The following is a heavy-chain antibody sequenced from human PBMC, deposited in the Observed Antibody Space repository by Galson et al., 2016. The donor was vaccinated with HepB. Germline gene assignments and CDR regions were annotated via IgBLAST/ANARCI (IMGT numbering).Heavy chain of an antibody. CDR2: IVVGSGNT. CDR3: AARNQSSLEWFGELLQRKIAGFEV. CDR1: GLTFSMSS. V-gene: IGHV1-58*01. J-gene: IGHJ3*01. D-gene: IGHD3-10*01. Sequence: SVKVSCKASGLTFSMSSVQWVRQARGQRLEWLGWIVVGSGNTNYAQKFQERITIARDMSTNTVYVDLRSLRSEDTAVYYFAARNQSSLEWFGELLQRKIAGFEVWGQGTTVTVSS.